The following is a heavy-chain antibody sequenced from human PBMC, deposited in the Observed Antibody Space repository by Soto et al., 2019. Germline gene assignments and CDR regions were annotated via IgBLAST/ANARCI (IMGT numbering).Heavy chain of an antibody. CDR3: AHRHYYDSSVNGVY. D-gene: IGHD3-22*01. Sequence: QITLKESGPTLVNPTQTLTLTCTFSGFSLSTSGVGVGWIRQPPGKALGWLALIYWDDDKRYSPSLKSRLTTTKATSKNRVVLTMTNMDPVDTAPYYCAHRHYYDSSVNGVYWGQGTLVTVSS. J-gene: IGHJ4*02. CDR1: GFSLSTSGVG. CDR2: IYWDDDK. V-gene: IGHV2-5*02.